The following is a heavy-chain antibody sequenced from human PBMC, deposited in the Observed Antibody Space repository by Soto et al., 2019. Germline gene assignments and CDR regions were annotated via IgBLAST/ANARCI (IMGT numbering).Heavy chain of an antibody. CDR3: ASRNYYGSGSYHYYFDY. CDR2: IYNTGST. Sequence: SETLSLTCTVSGGSFTNYYWSWIRQPPGRGLEWIGYIYNTGSTNYNPSLKSRVTISVDTSKNQFSLKLYSVTAADTAVYYCASRNYYGSGSYHYYFDYWGQGTLVTV. J-gene: IGHJ4*02. D-gene: IGHD3-10*01. CDR1: GGSFTNYY. V-gene: IGHV4-59*08.